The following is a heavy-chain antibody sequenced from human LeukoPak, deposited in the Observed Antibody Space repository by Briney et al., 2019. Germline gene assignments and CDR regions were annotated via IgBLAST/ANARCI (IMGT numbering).Heavy chain of an antibody. Sequence: ASVKVSCKASGYTFTGYYMHSVRQAPGQGLRWMGWINPNSGGTNYAQKFQGRVTMTRDTSISTAYMELSRLRSDDTAVYYCARDRERYFDWLLLNWFDPWGQGTLVTVSS. CDR1: GYTFTGYY. D-gene: IGHD3-9*01. J-gene: IGHJ5*02. V-gene: IGHV1-2*02. CDR2: INPNSGGT. CDR3: ARDRERYFDWLLLNWFDP.